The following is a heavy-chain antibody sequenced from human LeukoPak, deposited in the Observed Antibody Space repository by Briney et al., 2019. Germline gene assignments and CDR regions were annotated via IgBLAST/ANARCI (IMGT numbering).Heavy chain of an antibody. CDR1: GFCFSNYE. V-gene: IGHV3-48*03. CDR3: ARAKEMATILTY. Sequence: GGSLRLSCAASGFCFSNYEMNWVRQAPGKGLEWVSYISSSGSTRHYADSVKDRFTISRDNAKNSLYLQMNSLRAEDTAVYYCARAKEMATILTYWGQGTLVTVSS. CDR2: ISSSGSTR. D-gene: IGHD5-24*01. J-gene: IGHJ4*02.